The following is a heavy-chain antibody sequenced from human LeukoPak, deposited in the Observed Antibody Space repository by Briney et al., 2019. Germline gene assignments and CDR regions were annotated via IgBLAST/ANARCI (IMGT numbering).Heavy chain of an antibody. J-gene: IGHJ4*02. CDR3: AREDSSGCLDY. D-gene: IGHD6-19*01. Sequence: SETLSLTCTVSGGSISSYYWSWIRQPPGKGLEWIGYIYYSGGTNYNPSLKSRVTISVDTSKNQFSLKLSSVTAADTAVYYCAREDSSGCLDYWGQGTLVTVSS. CDR2: IYYSGGT. V-gene: IGHV4-59*01. CDR1: GGSISSYY.